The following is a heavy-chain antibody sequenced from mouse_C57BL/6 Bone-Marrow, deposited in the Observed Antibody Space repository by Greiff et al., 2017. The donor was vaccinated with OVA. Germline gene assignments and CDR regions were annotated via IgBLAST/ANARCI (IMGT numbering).Heavy chain of an antibody. CDR1: GFTFSDYG. Sequence: EVQGVESGGGLVKPGGSLKLSCAASGFTFSDYGMHWVRQAPEKGLEWVAYISSGSSTIYYADTVKGRFPISRDNAKNTLFLQMTSLRSEDTAMYYCERPELWLGWYFDVWGTGTTVTVSS. V-gene: IGHV5-17*01. CDR3: ERPELWLGWYFDV. J-gene: IGHJ1*03. CDR2: ISSGSSTI. D-gene: IGHD2-2*01.